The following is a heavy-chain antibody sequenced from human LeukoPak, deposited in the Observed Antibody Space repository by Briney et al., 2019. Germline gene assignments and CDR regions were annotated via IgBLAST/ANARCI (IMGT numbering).Heavy chain of an antibody. CDR2: IYSDNT. D-gene: IGHD3-10*01. CDR1: GFTVSSNS. Sequence: GGSLRLSCTVSGFTVSSNSMSWVRQAPGKGLEWVSFIYSDNTHYSDSVKGRFTISRDNSKNTLYLQMNSLKTEDTAVYYCAREGKRITLVRGVLTPIGYYYMDVWGKGTTVTVSS. V-gene: IGHV3-53*01. CDR3: AREGKRITLVRGVLTPIGYYYMDV. J-gene: IGHJ6*03.